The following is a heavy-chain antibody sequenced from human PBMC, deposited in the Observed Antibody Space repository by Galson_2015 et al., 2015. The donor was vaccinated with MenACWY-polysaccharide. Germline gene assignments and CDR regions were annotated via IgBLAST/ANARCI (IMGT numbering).Heavy chain of an antibody. V-gene: IGHV3-7*01. CDR2: INKDGSVA. D-gene: IGHD6-19*01. J-gene: IGHJ4*02. Sequence: SLRLSCAASQFTFSSHWMSWVRQTPGEGLEWLANINKDGSVAQYVDSVKGRFTISRDNSKSMLYLQMDSLRAEDTAVYYCAKREARNSGPFDLWGQGALVTVSS. CDR3: AKREARNSGPFDL. CDR1: QFTFSSHW.